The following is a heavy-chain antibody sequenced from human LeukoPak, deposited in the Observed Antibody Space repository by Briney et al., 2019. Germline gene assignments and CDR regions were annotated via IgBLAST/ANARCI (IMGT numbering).Heavy chain of an antibody. V-gene: IGHV3-23*01. CDR2: ISGSGGST. CDR3: AKAPGFLDAFDI. D-gene: IGHD3-10*01. Sequence: PGGPLRLSCAASGFTFSSYAMSWVRQAPGKGLEWVSAISGSGGSTYYADSVKGRFTISRDNSKNTLYLQMNSLRAEDTAVYYCAKAPGFLDAFDIWGQGTMVTVSS. J-gene: IGHJ3*02. CDR1: GFTFSSYA.